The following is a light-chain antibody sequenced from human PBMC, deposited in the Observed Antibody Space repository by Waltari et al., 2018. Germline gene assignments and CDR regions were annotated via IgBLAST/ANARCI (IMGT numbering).Light chain of an antibody. V-gene: IGLV2-14*01. CDR3: SSYTSSNTYYV. J-gene: IGLJ1*01. CDR2: EVS. CDR1: SSDVGGYNY. Sequence: QSALTQPASVSGSPGQSITISCTGTSSDVGGYNYVSWYQHHPGNAPKLMISEVSNRPSGVSTRFSGSKSGNTASLTISGLQAEDEADYHCSSYTSSNTYYVFGTGTKVTVL.